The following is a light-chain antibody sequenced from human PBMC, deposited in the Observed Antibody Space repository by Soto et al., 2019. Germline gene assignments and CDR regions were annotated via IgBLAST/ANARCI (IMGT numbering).Light chain of an antibody. CDR1: NSDVGGYNY. V-gene: IGLV2-14*01. J-gene: IGLJ3*02. CDR3: ISYTSSSINWV. CDR2: EVS. Sequence: QSALTQPASVSGSPGQSITISCTGTNSDVGGYNYVSWYQQHPGKAPKLMIYEVSNRPSGVSNRFSGSKSGNTASLTISGLQAEDEAEYYCISYTSSSINWVFGGGTQLTVL.